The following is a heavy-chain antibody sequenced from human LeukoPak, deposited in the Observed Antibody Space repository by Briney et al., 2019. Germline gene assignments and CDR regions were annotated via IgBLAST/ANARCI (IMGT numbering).Heavy chain of an antibody. CDR1: GYTFTSYG. CDR3: ARDRDSSSRYYFDY. J-gene: IGHJ4*02. Sequence: ASVKVSCKASGYTFTSYGISWVRQAPGQGLEWMGWISAYNGNTNYAQKLQGRVTMTRDTSTSTVYMELSSLRSEDTAVYYCARDRDSSSRYYFDYWGQGTLVTVSS. V-gene: IGHV1-18*01. D-gene: IGHD6-13*01. CDR2: ISAYNGNT.